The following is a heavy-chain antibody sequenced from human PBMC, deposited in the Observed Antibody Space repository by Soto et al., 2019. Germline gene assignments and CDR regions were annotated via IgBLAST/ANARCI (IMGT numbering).Heavy chain of an antibody. V-gene: IGHV1-3*01. CDR1: GYTFTSYA. Sequence: QVQLVQSGAEVKKPGASVEVSCKASGYTFTSYAMHWVRQAPGQRLEWMGWINAGNGNTKYSQKFQGRVTITRDTSASTAYMELSSLRSEDTAVYYCAREYNWNYLNYYYYMDVWGKGTTVTVSS. CDR3: AREYNWNYLNYYYYMDV. CDR2: INAGNGNT. D-gene: IGHD1-7*01. J-gene: IGHJ6*03.